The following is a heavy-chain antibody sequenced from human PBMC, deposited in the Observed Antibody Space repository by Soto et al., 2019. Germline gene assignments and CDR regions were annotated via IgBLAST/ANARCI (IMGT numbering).Heavy chain of an antibody. V-gene: IGHV4-4*07. CDR3: VRDGTKTLRDWFDP. CDR1: GASISGFY. Sequence: SETLSLTCTVSGASISGFYWSWIRKSAGKGLEWIGRIYATGTTDYNTSPKSRVMMSVDTSKKQFSLKLRSVTAADTAVYYCVRDGTKTLRDWFDPWGQGISVTVSS. D-gene: IGHD1-1*01. CDR2: IYATGTT. J-gene: IGHJ5*02.